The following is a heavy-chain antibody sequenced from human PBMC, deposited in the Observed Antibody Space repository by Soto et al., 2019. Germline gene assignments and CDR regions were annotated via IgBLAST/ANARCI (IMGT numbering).Heavy chain of an antibody. J-gene: IGHJ6*02. CDR1: GFTVSGNY. CDR2: IYSGGST. D-gene: IGHD3-3*01. Sequence: ETLSLSCAASGFTVSGNYMSWVRQAPGKGLEWVSVIYSGGSTYYADSVKGRFTISRDNSKNTLYLQMNSLRAEDTAVYYCAREGRGVIKGYYYGMDVWGQGTTVTVSS. V-gene: IGHV3-53*01. CDR3: AREGRGVIKGYYYGMDV.